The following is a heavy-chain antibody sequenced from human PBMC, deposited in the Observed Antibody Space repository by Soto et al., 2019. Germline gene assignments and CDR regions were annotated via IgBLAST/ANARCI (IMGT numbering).Heavy chain of an antibody. V-gene: IGHV1-8*01. Sequence: GASVKVSCKASGYTFTSYDINWVRQATGQGLEWMGWMNPNSGNTGYAQKFQGRVTMTRNTSISTAYMELSSLRSEDTAVYYCARALGYCSGGSCYSPWFDPWGQGTLVTVS. CDR3: ARALGYCSGGSCYSPWFDP. J-gene: IGHJ5*02. D-gene: IGHD2-15*01. CDR1: GYTFTSYD. CDR2: MNPNSGNT.